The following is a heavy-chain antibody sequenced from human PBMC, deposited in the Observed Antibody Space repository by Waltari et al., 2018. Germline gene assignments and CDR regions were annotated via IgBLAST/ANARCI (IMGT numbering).Heavy chain of an antibody. Sequence: QVQLVQSGAEVKKPGASVKASCKASGYTFTSYGINWVRQAPGQGLEWMGWLIVYNCYTNYAQKGQGRVTMTTDTSTSTAYMELRSLRSDDTAVYYCARVGDDFWSGYFDYWGQGTLVTVSS. D-gene: IGHD3-3*01. CDR2: LIVYNCYT. CDR1: GYTFTSYG. J-gene: IGHJ4*02. V-gene: IGHV1-18*04. CDR3: ARVGDDFWSGYFDY.